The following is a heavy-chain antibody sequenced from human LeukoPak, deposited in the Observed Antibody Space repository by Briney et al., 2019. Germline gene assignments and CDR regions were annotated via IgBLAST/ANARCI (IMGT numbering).Heavy chain of an antibody. Sequence: SETLSLTCAVSGGSISSYYWSWIRQPAGKGLEWIGRIYTSGTTNYNPSLKSRVTMSVDTSKNQFFLNLNSVTAADTAVYYCARTSPRAATFDYWGQGTLVTVSS. CDR2: IYTSGTT. J-gene: IGHJ4*02. CDR3: ARTSPRAATFDY. CDR1: GGSISSYY. V-gene: IGHV4-4*07. D-gene: IGHD2-15*01.